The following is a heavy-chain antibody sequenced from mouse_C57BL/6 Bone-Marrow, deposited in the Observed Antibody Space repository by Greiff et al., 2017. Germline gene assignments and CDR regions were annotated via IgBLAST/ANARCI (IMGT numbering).Heavy chain of an antibody. Sequence: QVQLQQSGAELAKPGASVKLSCKASGYTFTSYWMHWVKQRPGQGLEWIGYINPSSGYTKYNQKFKDKATLTAAKSSSTASMQLSSLTYEDSAVYYCANYYGSSWGFDVWGTGTTVTVSS. CDR3: ANYYGSSWGFDV. CDR2: INPSSGYT. D-gene: IGHD1-1*01. V-gene: IGHV1-7*01. J-gene: IGHJ1*03. CDR1: GYTFTSYW.